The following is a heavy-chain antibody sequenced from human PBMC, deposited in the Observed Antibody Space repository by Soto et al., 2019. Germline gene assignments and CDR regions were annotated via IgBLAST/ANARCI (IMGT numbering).Heavy chain of an antibody. V-gene: IGHV3-13*01. D-gene: IGHD3-10*01. CDR3: ARGRGRWRSGWFDP. J-gene: IGHJ5*02. CDR1: GFTFSSYD. Sequence: PGGSLRLSCAASGFTFSSYDMHWGRQATGKGLEWVSAIGTAGDTYYPGSVKGRFTISRENAKNSLYLQINSLRAGDTPVYYCARGRGRWRSGWFDPWGQGTRVTVS. CDR2: IGTAGDT.